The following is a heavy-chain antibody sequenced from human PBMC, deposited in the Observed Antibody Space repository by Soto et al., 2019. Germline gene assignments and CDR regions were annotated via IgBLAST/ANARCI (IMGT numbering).Heavy chain of an antibody. V-gene: IGHV3-74*01. Sequence: AGGSLRLSCAASGFTFSSYWMHWVRQAPGKGLVWVSRINSDGSSTSYADSVKGRFTISRDNAKNTLYLQMNSLRAEDTAVYYCARVSAYSSSWSQYFQHWGQGTLVTVSS. CDR2: INSDGSST. CDR3: ARVSAYSSSWSQYFQH. D-gene: IGHD6-13*01. CDR1: GFTFSSYW. J-gene: IGHJ1*01.